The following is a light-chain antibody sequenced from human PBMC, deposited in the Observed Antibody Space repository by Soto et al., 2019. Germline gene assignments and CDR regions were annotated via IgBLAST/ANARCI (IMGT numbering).Light chain of an antibody. CDR2: AAS. V-gene: IGKV1-39*01. CDR1: QSIGNL. J-gene: IGKJ2*01. Sequence: DIPMTQSPSSLSASIGDRVSITCRAGQSIGNLLHWYQQRPGRAPNLLIYAASNLQSGVPSRFSGSGSGTAFTLTINSLQAEDFATYYCQESYSTLGTFGQGTQLEI. CDR3: QESYSTLGT.